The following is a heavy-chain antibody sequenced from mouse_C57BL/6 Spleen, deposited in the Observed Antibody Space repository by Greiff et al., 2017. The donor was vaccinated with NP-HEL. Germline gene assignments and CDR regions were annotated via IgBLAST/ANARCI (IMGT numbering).Heavy chain of an antibody. V-gene: IGHV5-6*02. Sequence: EVMLVESGGDLVKPGGSLKLSCAASGFTFSSYGMSWVRQTPDKRLEWVATISSGGSYTYYPDSVKGRFTISRDNAKNTLYLQMSSLKSEDTAMYYCARHEITTVGFDYWGQGTTLTVSS. CDR2: ISSGGSYT. CDR3: ARHEITTVGFDY. CDR1: GFTFSSYG. D-gene: IGHD1-1*01. J-gene: IGHJ2*01.